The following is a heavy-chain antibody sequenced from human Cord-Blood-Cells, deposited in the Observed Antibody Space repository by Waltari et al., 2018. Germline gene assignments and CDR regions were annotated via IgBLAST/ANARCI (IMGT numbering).Heavy chain of an antibody. V-gene: IGHV3-9*01. CDR3: AKDLAAAGTGNAFDI. Sequence: EVQLVESGGGLVQPGRSLRLSCAASGFTFDDSAMHCVRQAPGKGLEWVSGISRNSGSIGYADSVKGRFTISRDNAKNSLYLQMNSLRAEDTALYYCAKDLAAAGTGNAFDIWGQGTMVTVSS. CDR2: ISRNSGSI. CDR1: GFTFDDSA. D-gene: IGHD6-13*01. J-gene: IGHJ3*02.